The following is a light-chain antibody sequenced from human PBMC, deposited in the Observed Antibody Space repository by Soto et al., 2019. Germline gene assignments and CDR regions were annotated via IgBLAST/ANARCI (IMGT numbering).Light chain of an antibody. CDR3: QQTYSTPRT. CDR2: TAS. J-gene: IGKJ1*01. Sequence: DVQMTQSPSSLSASVGDRVTITCRASQSISNYLNWYQQTPGKAPKLLIYTASSLQTRVPSRFSGSGSGTDFPLTISSLRPEDFATYYCQQTYSTPRTFGQGTKVEIK. V-gene: IGKV1-39*01. CDR1: QSISNY.